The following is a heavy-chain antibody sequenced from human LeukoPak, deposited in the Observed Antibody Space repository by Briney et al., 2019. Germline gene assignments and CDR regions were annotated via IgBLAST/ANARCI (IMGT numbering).Heavy chain of an antibody. CDR1: GFTFSSYV. CDR3: AKDVVIITYYYFDY. J-gene: IGHJ4*02. D-gene: IGHD3-22*01. V-gene: IGHV3-23*01. CDR2: ISGSGGST. Sequence: GGSLRLSCAASGFTFSSYVMSWVRQAPGKGLEWVSGISGSGGSTYYADSVKGRFTISRDNSKNILYLQMNSLRAEDTAVYYCAKDVVIITYYYFDYWGQGTLVTVSS.